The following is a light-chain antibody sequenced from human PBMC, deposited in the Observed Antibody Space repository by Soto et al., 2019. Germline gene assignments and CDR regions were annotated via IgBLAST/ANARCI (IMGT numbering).Light chain of an antibody. Sequence: DIQMTQSPSSLSASVGDRVTITCRASQSISSYLNWYQQKPGKAPKLLIYAASSLQSGVPSRFSGSGSGTDFTLTISSLQPEDCATYSCQQSYSTPYTFGQGTKLEI. CDR2: AAS. CDR1: QSISSY. V-gene: IGKV1-39*01. CDR3: QQSYSTPYT. J-gene: IGKJ2*01.